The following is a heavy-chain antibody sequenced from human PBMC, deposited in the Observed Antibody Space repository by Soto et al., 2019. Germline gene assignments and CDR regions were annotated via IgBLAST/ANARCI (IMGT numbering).Heavy chain of an antibody. CDR3: ARARLYSSSWYGRGQFYYGMDV. D-gene: IGHD6-13*01. Sequence: GESLKISCKGSGYSFTSYWISWVRQMPGKGLEWMGRIDPSDSYTNYSPSFQGHVTISADKSISTAYLQWSSLKASDTAMYYCARARLYSSSWYGRGQFYYGMDVWGQGTTVTVS. CDR2: IDPSDSYT. J-gene: IGHJ6*02. CDR1: GYSFTSYW. V-gene: IGHV5-10-1*01.